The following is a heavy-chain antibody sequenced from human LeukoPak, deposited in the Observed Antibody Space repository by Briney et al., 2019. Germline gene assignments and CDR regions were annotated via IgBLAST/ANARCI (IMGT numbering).Heavy chain of an antibody. J-gene: IGHJ4*02. CDR3: ASSHPLGSNNDYYTPFDY. V-gene: IGHV4-59*11. Sequence: SETLSLTCAVSGGSISSHYWSWIRQPPGKGLEWIGYIYYSGDTNYNPSLKSRVTMSVDTSKNQFPLSLSSVTAADTAVYYCASSHPLGSNNDYYTPFDYWGLGTLVTVSS. CDR1: GGSISSHY. D-gene: IGHD3-3*01. CDR2: IYYSGDT.